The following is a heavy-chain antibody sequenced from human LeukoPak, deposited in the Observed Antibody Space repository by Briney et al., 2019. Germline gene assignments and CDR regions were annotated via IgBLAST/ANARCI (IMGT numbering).Heavy chain of an antibody. J-gene: IGHJ5*02. V-gene: IGHV1-18*01. CDR2: ISAYNGNT. CDR3: ARDTGYCSSTSCPFWFDP. CDR1: GYTFTSYG. D-gene: IGHD2-2*01. Sequence: GASVKVSCKASGYTFTSYGISWVRQAPGQGPEWMGWISAYNGNTNYAQKLQGRVTMTTDTSTSTAYMELRSLRSDDTAVYYCARDTGYCSSTSCPFWFDPWGQGTLVTVSS.